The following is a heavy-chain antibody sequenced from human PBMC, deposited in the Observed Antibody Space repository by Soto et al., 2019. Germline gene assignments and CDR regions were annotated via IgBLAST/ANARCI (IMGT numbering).Heavy chain of an antibody. CDR2: IYYSGST. D-gene: IGHD3-22*01. CDR1: GGSISSYY. J-gene: IGHJ4*02. V-gene: IGHV4-59*01. CDR3: ASSEVYYYDSSGYLLDY. Sequence: SETLSLTCTVSGGSISSYYWSWIRQPPGKGLEWIGYIYYSGSTNYNPSLKSRVTISVDTSKNQFSPKLSSVTAADTAVYYCASSEVYYYDSSGYLLDYWGQGTLVTVSS.